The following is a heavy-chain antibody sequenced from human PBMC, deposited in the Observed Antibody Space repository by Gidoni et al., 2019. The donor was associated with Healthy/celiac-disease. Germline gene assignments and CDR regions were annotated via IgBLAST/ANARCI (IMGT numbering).Heavy chain of an antibody. J-gene: IGHJ6*02. Sequence: QVPLQESGPGLVKPSGTPSLTCAVSGGPISISNWWSWLRQPPGKGLEGIGEIYHSGSTNYNPSIKSRVTISVDKSKNQFSLKLSSVTAADTAVYYCARGMAAAGTGYYGMDVWGQGTTVTVSS. D-gene: IGHD6-13*01. V-gene: IGHV4-4*02. CDR1: GGPISISNW. CDR3: ARGMAAAGTGYYGMDV. CDR2: IYHSGST.